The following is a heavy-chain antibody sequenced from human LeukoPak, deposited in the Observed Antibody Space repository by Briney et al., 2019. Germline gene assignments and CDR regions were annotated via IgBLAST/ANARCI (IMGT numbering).Heavy chain of an antibody. V-gene: IGHV3-7*02. Sequence: SGGSLRLSCAASGFTFSSYWMSWVRQAPGKGLEWVANIKQDGSEKYYVDSVKGRFTISRDNAKNSLYLQMNSLRAEDTAVYSCARTGYSSSWYDYYYYGMDVWGQGTTVSVSS. J-gene: IGHJ6*02. CDR3: ARTGYSSSWYDYYYYGMDV. CDR2: IKQDGSEK. D-gene: IGHD6-13*01. CDR1: GFTFSSYW.